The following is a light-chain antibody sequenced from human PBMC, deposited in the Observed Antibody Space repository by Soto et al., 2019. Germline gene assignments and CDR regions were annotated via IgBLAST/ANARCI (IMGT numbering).Light chain of an antibody. CDR2: DVS. Sequence: ALTQPASVSGPPGQSITISCTGTSSDVGGYNYVSWYQQYPGKAPKLMIYDVSNRPSGVSNRFSGSKSGNTASLTISGLQAEDEADYYCSSYRSSSTYVFGTGTKVTVL. V-gene: IGLV2-14*01. CDR1: SSDVGGYNY. CDR3: SSYRSSSTYV. J-gene: IGLJ1*01.